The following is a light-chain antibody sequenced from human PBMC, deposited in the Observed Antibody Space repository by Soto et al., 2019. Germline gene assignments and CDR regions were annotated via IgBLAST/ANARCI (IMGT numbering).Light chain of an antibody. CDR1: PSVARN. Sequence: EVVMTQSPATLSVSPGEGATLSCRASPSVARNLAWYQQKPGQAPRLLIYGASTRATGVPARFSGSGSGTEFTLTISSLQSEDFAVYLCQHYNHWPGTFGKGTKVELK. J-gene: IGKJ1*01. CDR2: GAS. CDR3: QHYNHWPGT. V-gene: IGKV3-15*01.